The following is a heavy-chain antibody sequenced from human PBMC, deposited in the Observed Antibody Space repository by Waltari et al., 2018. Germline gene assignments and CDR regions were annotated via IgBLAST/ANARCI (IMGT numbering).Heavy chain of an antibody. CDR1: GGSISGHY. D-gene: IGHD2-2*01. CDR2: IYTSGST. Sequence: QVQLQESGPGLVKPSETLSLTCTVSGGSISGHYWTWIGQPAGKGLEWIGRIYTSGSTNSNPSLESRVTMSSDTSKNQFSLRLTSVTAADTAVYYCARPIWRTSWKMGEFDPWGQGTLVTVSS. CDR3: ARPIWRTSWKMGEFDP. J-gene: IGHJ5*02. V-gene: IGHV4-4*07.